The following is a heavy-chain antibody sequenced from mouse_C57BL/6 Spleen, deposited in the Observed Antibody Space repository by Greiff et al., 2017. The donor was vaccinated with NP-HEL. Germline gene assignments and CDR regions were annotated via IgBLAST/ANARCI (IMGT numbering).Heavy chain of an antibody. CDR2: IDPSDSYT. CDR3: ARRGGYYLYYAMDY. J-gene: IGHJ4*01. D-gene: IGHD2-3*01. CDR1: GYTFTSYW. V-gene: IGHV1-59*01. Sequence: VQLQQPGAELVRPGTSVKLSCKASGYTFTSYWMHWVKQRPGQGLEWIGVIDPSDSYTNYNQKFKGKATLTVDTSSSTAYMQLSSLTSEDSAVYYCARRGGYYLYYAMDYWGQGTSVTVSS.